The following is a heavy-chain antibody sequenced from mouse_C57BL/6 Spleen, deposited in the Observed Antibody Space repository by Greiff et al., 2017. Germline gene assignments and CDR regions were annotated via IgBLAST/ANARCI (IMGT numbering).Heavy chain of an antibody. CDR3: AKMGIYYGKGAMDY. CDR1: GYTFTSYG. Sequence: QVQLQQSGAELARPGASVKLSCKASGYTFTSYGISWVKQRTGQGLEWIGEIYPRSGNTYYNETFKGKATLTADKSSSTAYMELRSLTSEDSAVXFGAKMGIYYGKGAMDYWGQGTSVTVSS. CDR2: IYPRSGNT. V-gene: IGHV1-81*01. J-gene: IGHJ4*01. D-gene: IGHD2-1*01.